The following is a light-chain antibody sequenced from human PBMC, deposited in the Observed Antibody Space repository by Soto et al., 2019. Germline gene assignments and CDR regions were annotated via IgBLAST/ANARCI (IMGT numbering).Light chain of an antibody. J-gene: IGKJ1*01. CDR3: QQYSSFPRT. V-gene: IGKV1-5*01. Sequence: DIQMTQSPSTLSASVGDRVTITCRASQTIGSWLAWYQQKPGKAPELLIYDASTLEGGVPSRFSGSGSGTEFSLTITSLQPADFATCYCQQYSSFPRTFGQGPKVEIK. CDR1: QTIGSW. CDR2: DAS.